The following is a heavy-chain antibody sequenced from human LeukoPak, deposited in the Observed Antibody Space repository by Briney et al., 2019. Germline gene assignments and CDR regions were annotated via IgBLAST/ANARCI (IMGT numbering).Heavy chain of an antibody. Sequence: GGSLRLSCAASGFTFSDYYMSWIRQAPGKGLEWVANIKQDGSNKYYADSVKGRFTISRDNSKNTLYLEMNSLRAEDTALYYCAKDRSTNSPEYFQLWGQGTLVTVSS. V-gene: IGHV3-30*02. CDR3: AKDRSTNSPEYFQL. CDR1: GFTFSDYY. CDR2: IKQDGSNK. D-gene: IGHD2-2*01. J-gene: IGHJ1*01.